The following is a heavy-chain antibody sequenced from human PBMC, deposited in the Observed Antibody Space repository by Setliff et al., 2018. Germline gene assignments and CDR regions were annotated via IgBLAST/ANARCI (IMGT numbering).Heavy chain of an antibody. CDR2: FDPEDGET. D-gene: IGHD3-3*01. V-gene: IGHV1-24*01. J-gene: IGHJ6*03. CDR3: ATAPLLLIDYNFHKDYYYYMDV. CDR1: GYTLTELS. Sequence: PGASVKVSCKVSGYTLTELSMHWVRQAPGKGLEWMGGFDPEDGETIYAQKFQGRVTMTEDTSTDTAYMELSSLRSEDTAVYYCATAPLLLIDYNFHKDYYYYMDVWGKGTTVTVSS.